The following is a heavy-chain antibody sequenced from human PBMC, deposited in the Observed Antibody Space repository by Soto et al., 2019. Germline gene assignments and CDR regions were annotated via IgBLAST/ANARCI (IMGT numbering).Heavy chain of an antibody. V-gene: IGHV1-18*01. D-gene: IGHD1-7*01. Sequence: VKVSCKASGYTFTSYGISWVRQAPGQGLEWMGWISAYNGNTNYAQKLQGRVTMTTDTSTSTAYMELRSLRSDDTAVYYCARGIQLELPYYYYMDVWGKGTTVTVSS. CDR3: ARGIQLELPYYYYMDV. CDR1: GYTFTSYG. J-gene: IGHJ6*03. CDR2: ISAYNGNT.